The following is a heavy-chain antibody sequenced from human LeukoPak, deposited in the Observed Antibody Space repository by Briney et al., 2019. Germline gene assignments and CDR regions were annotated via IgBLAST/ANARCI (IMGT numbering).Heavy chain of an antibody. J-gene: IGHJ4*02. CDR3: ARAHDLWYYFDC. D-gene: IGHD3/OR15-3a*01. CDR1: GGSISSGGYS. V-gene: IGHV4-30-2*01. CDR2: IYHSGSA. Sequence: PSETLSLTCAVSGGSISSGGYSWSWIRRPPGKGLEWIGYIYHSGSAYYNPSLKSRVTISVDRSKNQFSLKLSSVTAADTAVYYCARAHDLWYYFDCWGQGTLVTVSS.